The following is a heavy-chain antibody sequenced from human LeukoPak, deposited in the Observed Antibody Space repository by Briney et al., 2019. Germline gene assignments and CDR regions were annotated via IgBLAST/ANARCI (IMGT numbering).Heavy chain of an antibody. Sequence: SETLSLTCTVSGGSISSSSYYWGWIRQPPGKGLEWIGEINHSGSTNYNPSLKSRVTISVDTSKNQFSLKLSSVTAADTAVYYCASGAVAPNWFDPWGQGTLVTVSS. CDR3: ASGAVAPNWFDP. D-gene: IGHD6-19*01. CDR1: GGSISSSSYY. CDR2: INHSGST. V-gene: IGHV4-39*07. J-gene: IGHJ5*02.